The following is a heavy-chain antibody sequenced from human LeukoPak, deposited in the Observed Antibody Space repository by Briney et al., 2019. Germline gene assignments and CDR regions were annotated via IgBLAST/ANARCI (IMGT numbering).Heavy chain of an antibody. CDR3: ARDEGYYDFCFAH. Sequence: PSETLSLTCTVSGGSISSGSYYWRWIRQPAGKGLEWIGRIYTSGSTNYNPSLKSRVTISVDTSKNQFSLKLSSVTAADTAVYYCARDEGYYDFCFAHWGQGTLVTVSS. D-gene: IGHD3-3*01. CDR1: GGSISSGSYY. CDR2: IYTSGST. J-gene: IGHJ5*02. V-gene: IGHV4-61*02.